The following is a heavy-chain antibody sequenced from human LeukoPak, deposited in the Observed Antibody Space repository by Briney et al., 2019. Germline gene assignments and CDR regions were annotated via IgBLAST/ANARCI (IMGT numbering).Heavy chain of an antibody. CDR1: GFTFSSYS. Sequence: GRSLRLSCAASGFTFSSYSMNWVRQAPGKGLEWVSSISSSSSYIYYADSVKGRFTISRDNAKNSLYLQMNSLRAEDTAVYYCARVVATTENWFDPWGQGTLVTVSS. D-gene: IGHD1-14*01. J-gene: IGHJ5*02. CDR2: ISSSSSYI. V-gene: IGHV3-21*01. CDR3: ARVVATTENWFDP.